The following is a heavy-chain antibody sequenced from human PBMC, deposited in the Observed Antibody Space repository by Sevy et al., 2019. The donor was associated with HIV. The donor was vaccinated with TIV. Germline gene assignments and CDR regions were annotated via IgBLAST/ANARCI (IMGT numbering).Heavy chain of an antibody. Sequence: ASVKVSCKASGYTFTSYAMHWVRQAPGQRLEWMGWINAGNGNTKYSQKFQGRVTITRDTSASTAYMELSSRRSEDTAVYYCAREQYYYGSGSYYYNWFDPWGQGTLVTVSS. D-gene: IGHD3-10*01. V-gene: IGHV1-3*01. CDR1: GYTFTSYA. CDR3: AREQYYYGSGSYYYNWFDP. J-gene: IGHJ5*02. CDR2: INAGNGNT.